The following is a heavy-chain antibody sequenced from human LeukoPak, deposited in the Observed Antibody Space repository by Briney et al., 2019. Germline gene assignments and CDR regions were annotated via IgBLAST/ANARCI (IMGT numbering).Heavy chain of an antibody. CDR2: IYYSGST. J-gene: IGHJ4*02. Sequence: SETLSLTCTVSGGSISSYYWSWIRQPPGKGLEWIGYIYYSGSTNYKPSLKSRVTISVDTSKNQFSLKLSSVTAADTAVYYCARNSAYYGSGIDYWGQGTLVTVSS. V-gene: IGHV4-59*08. CDR3: ARNSAYYGSGIDY. CDR1: GGSISSYY. D-gene: IGHD3-10*01.